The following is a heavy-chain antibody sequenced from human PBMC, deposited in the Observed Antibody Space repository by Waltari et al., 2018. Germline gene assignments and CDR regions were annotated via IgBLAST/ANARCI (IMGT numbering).Heavy chain of an antibody. CDR3: ARARYNWNDGEFDY. Sequence: QVQLVESGGGVVQPGRSLRLSCAASGVTCRSYAVPLFRQAPGKGLEWVAGISYDGSNKYYADSVKGRFTISRDNSKNTLYLQMNSLRAEDTAVYYCARARYNWNDGEFDYWGQGTLVTVSS. CDR2: ISYDGSNK. CDR1: GVTCRSYA. D-gene: IGHD1-1*01. J-gene: IGHJ4*02. V-gene: IGHV3-30*04.